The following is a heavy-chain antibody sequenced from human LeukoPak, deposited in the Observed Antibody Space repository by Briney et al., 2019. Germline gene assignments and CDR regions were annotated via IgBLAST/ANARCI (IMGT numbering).Heavy chain of an antibody. J-gene: IGHJ4*02. CDR3: AGEPVLRNSYTNYFDY. CDR2: IYTGGTN. Sequence: TSETLSLTCSVSGGSISTFYWSWIRQPAGKGREWIGRIYTGGTNNYNPSFKSRVTISLDKSKNQFSLKLRYVTAADTAVYYCAGEPVLRNSYTNYFDYWDQGTLVTVSS. V-gene: IGHV4-4*07. D-gene: IGHD2-2*02. CDR1: GGSISTFY.